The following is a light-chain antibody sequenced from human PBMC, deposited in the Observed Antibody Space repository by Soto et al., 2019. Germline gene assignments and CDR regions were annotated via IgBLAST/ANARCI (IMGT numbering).Light chain of an antibody. CDR3: SSYTSTRRYV. CDR1: SSDVGKYDR. V-gene: IGLV2-18*02. CDR2: EVT. J-gene: IGLJ1*01. Sequence: QSVLTQPPSVSGSPGQSVTISCPGTSSDVGKYDRVSWYQQPPGTAPKLIIYEVTNRPSGVPSRFSGSKSGNTASLTISGLQAEDEAEYYCSSYTSTRRYVFGAGT.